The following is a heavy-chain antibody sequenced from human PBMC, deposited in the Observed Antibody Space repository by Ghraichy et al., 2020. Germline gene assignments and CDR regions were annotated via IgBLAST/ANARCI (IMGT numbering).Heavy chain of an antibody. V-gene: IGHV3-21*01. Sequence: GESLNISCAASGFTFSSYSMNWVRQAPGKGLEWVSSISSSSSYIYYADSVKGRFTISRDNAKNSLYLQMNSLRAEDTAVYYCARDIGGDLAYWGQGTLVTVSS. J-gene: IGHJ4*02. CDR1: GFTFSSYS. CDR3: ARDIGGDLAY. CDR2: ISSSSSYI. D-gene: IGHD1-26*01.